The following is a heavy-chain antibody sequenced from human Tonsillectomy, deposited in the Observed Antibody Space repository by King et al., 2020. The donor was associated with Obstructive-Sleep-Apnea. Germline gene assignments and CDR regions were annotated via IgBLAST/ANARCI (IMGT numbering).Heavy chain of an antibody. V-gene: IGHV4-59*01. Sequence: VQLQESGPGLVKPSETLSLTCTVSGGSISSYYWSWIRQPPGKGLEWIGYIYYSGSTNYHPSLKSRVTISVDTSKNQFSLKLSSVTAADTAVYYCARDGAYGDYGGFDYWGQGTLVTVSS. D-gene: IGHD4-17*01. CDR2: IYYSGST. CDR3: ARDGAYGDYGGFDY. J-gene: IGHJ4*02. CDR1: GGSISSYY.